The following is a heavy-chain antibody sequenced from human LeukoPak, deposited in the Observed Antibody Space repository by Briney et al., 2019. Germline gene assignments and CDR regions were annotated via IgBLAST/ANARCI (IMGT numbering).Heavy chain of an antibody. CDR2: IYSGGST. CDR1: GFTVSSNY. D-gene: IGHD6-19*01. V-gene: IGHV3-53*05. Sequence: GGSLRLSCAASGFTVSSNYMSWVRQAPGKGLEWVSVIYSGGSTYYADSVKGRFTISRDNSKNTLYLQMNSLESEDTAVYYCAKDRWGAVASFDYWGQGTLVTVSS. CDR3: AKDRWGAVASFDY. J-gene: IGHJ4*02.